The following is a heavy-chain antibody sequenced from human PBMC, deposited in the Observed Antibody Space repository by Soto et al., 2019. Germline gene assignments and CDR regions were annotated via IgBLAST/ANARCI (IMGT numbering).Heavy chain of an antibody. CDR2: ISYDGSNK. Sequence: QVQLVESGGGVVQPGRSLRLSCAASGFTFSSYGMHWVRQAPGKGLEWVAVISYDGSNKYYADSVKGRFTISRDNSKNTLYLQMNSLRAEDTAVYYCAKEGEWELLRWGGTHFDYWGQGTLVTVSS. D-gene: IGHD1-26*01. J-gene: IGHJ4*02. CDR3: AKEGEWELLRWGGTHFDY. CDR1: GFTFSSYG. V-gene: IGHV3-30*18.